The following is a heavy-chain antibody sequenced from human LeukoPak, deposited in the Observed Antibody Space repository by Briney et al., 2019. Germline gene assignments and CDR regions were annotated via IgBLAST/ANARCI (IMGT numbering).Heavy chain of an antibody. CDR3: ARERGGDAFDI. CDR2: IWYDEDAK. D-gene: IGHD2-15*01. Sequence: PGRSLRLSCAASGFTFSDCHIHWGRQAPGKGLDWVALIWYDEDAKFYADSVKGRFTISRDNSKDTLYLQMNSLGVEDTAVYYCARERGGDAFDIWGQGTMVTVSP. CDR1: GFTFSDCH. J-gene: IGHJ3*02. V-gene: IGHV3-33*01.